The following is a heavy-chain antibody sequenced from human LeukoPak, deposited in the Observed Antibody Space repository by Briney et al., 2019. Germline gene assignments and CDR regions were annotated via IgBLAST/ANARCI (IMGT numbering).Heavy chain of an antibody. J-gene: IGHJ2*01. D-gene: IGHD3/OR15-3a*01. CDR1: GFTVSSNY. Sequence: PGGSLRLSCVASGFTVSSNYRSWVRQAPGKGLEWVSVLYSGGLTYYADSVKGRFTISRDNSKNTLYLQMNSLRGEDTAVYYCARDLDWSWYFDLWGHGTLVTVSS. CDR3: ARDLDWSWYFDL. V-gene: IGHV3-53*01. CDR2: LYSGGLT.